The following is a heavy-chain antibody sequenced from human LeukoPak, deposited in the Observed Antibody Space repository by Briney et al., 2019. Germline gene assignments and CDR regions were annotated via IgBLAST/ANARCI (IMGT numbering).Heavy chain of an antibody. CDR3: ARGAIVVVTANQLEGDY. J-gene: IGHJ4*02. Sequence: ASVKVSCKASGYTFTSYDINWVRQATGQGLEWMGWMNPNSGKTGSAQRFQGRVTMTRDTSKSTAYMELSSLTYEDTAVYYCARGAIVVVTANQLEGDYWGQGTLVTVSS. CDR1: GYTFTSYD. CDR2: MNPNSGKT. D-gene: IGHD2-21*02. V-gene: IGHV1-8*01.